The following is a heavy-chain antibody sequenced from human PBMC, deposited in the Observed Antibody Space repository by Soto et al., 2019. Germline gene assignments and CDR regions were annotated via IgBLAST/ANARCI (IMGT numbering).Heavy chain of an antibody. V-gene: IGHV3-23*01. J-gene: IGHJ4*02. CDR1: GFTFSSYA. CDR2: ISGSGGST. Sequence: GGSLRLSCAASGFTFSSYAMSWVRQAPGKGLEWVSGISGSGGSTYYADSVKGRFTISRDNSKNTLYLQMNSLRAEDTAVYYCARSQSSGYYGYWGRGTLVTVSS. CDR3: ARSQSSGYYGY. D-gene: IGHD3-22*01.